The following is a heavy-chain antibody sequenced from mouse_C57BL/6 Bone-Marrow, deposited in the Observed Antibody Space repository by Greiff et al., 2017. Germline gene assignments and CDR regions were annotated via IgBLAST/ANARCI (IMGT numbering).Heavy chain of an antibody. CDR1: GYTFTSYG. CDR3: ASRLRAY. D-gene: IGHD1-1*01. J-gene: IGHJ3*01. CDR2: IYPRSGNT. Sequence: QVQLQQSGAELARPGASVKLSCKASGYTFTSYGISWVKQRTGQGLEWIGEIYPRSGNTYYNEKFKGKATLAADKSSSTAYMELRSLTSEDSAVYFCASRLRAYWGQGTLVTVSA. V-gene: IGHV1-81*01.